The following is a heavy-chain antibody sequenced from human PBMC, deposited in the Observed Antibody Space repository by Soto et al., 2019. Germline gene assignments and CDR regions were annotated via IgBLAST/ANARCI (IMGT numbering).Heavy chain of an antibody. J-gene: IGHJ6*02. CDR2: IYYSGST. CDR1: GGSISSGGYY. Sequence: PSETLSLTCTVSGGSISSGGYYWSWIRQHPGKGLEWIGYIYYSGSTYYNPSLKSRVTISVDTSKNQFSLKLSSVTAADTAVYYCARDQLGGAAMVNYYYYGMDVWGQGTTVTVSS. V-gene: IGHV4-31*03. D-gene: IGHD5-18*01. CDR3: ARDQLGGAAMVNYYYYGMDV.